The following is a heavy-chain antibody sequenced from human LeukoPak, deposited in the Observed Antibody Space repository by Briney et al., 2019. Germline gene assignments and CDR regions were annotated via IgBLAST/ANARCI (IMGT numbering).Heavy chain of an antibody. Sequence: GGSLRLSCAASGFTFSNYGMNWVRQAPGKGLEWVSFTDTSGRYVYYGDSVKGRFTISRDNAKNLLLLQMNGLRAEDTALYYCARGRSITLLRGVAMSDGFDIWGQGAMVAVSS. CDR3: ARGRSITLLRGVAMSDGFDI. D-gene: IGHD3-10*01. J-gene: IGHJ3*02. CDR1: GFTFSNYG. V-gene: IGHV3-21*06. CDR2: TDTSGRYV.